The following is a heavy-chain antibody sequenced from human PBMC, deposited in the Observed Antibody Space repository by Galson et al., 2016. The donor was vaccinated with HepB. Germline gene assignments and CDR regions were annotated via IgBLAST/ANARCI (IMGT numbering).Heavy chain of an antibody. CDR3: ARDSDSGNYYRYYNMDV. V-gene: IGHV1-69*13. CDR2: IIPMFGTA. J-gene: IGHJ6*04. CDR1: GGTFSSYA. D-gene: IGHD1-26*01. Sequence: SVKVSCKASGGTFSSYAISWVRQAPGQGLEWMGGIIPMFGTANYAQKFQGRVTITADESTSTAYMELSSLRSEDTAVYYCARDSDSGNYYRYYNMDVWGKGTTVTVSS.